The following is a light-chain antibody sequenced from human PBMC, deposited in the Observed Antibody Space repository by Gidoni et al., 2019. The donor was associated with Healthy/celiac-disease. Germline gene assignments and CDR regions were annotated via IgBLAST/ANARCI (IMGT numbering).Light chain of an antibody. V-gene: IGKV2-28*01. Sequence: DIVMTQSPLSLPVTPGEPASISCRSSQILLHRIGYNYVDWYLQKPGQSPQLLIYLGSNRASGVPERCSGSGSGTDFTLKISRVEAEDVGVYYCMQALQTPTFGGGTKVEIK. CDR1: QILLHRIGYNY. CDR3: MQALQTPT. CDR2: LGS. J-gene: IGKJ4*01.